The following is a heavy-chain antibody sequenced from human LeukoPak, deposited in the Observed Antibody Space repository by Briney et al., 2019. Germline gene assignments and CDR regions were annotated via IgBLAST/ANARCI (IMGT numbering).Heavy chain of an antibody. CDR3: TRDFSTSSRDYFDY. J-gene: IGHJ4*02. Sequence: GGSLRLSCAASGFTFSSYEMNWVRQAPGKGLEWVGFIRNKAYGETTEYAASVKGRFTISRDDSKSIAYLQMNSLKTEDTAVYYCTRDFSTSSRDYFDYWGQGTLVTVSS. V-gene: IGHV3-49*04. D-gene: IGHD6-6*01. CDR1: GFTFSSYE. CDR2: IRNKAYGETT.